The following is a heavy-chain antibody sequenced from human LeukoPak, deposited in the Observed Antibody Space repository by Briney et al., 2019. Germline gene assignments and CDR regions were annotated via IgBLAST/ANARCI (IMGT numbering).Heavy chain of an antibody. D-gene: IGHD3-3*01. J-gene: IGHJ6*02. Sequence: GGSLRLSCAASGFTFSDYYMSWIRQAPGKGLEWVSYISSSDSTIYYADSVKGRFTISRDNAKNSLYLQMNSLRAEDTAVYYCARSGKGGYYDFWSGYESFYYYYYGMDVWGQGTTVTVSS. CDR2: ISSSDSTI. CDR1: GFTFSDYY. V-gene: IGHV3-11*04. CDR3: ARSGKGGYYDFWSGYESFYYYYYGMDV.